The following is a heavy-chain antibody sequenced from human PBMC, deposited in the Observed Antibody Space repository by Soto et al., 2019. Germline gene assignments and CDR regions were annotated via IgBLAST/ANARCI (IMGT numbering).Heavy chain of an antibody. Sequence: GGSLRLSCAASGFPFSSYGMHWVRQAPGKGLEWVAVIWYDGSNKYYADSVKGRFTISRDNSKNTLYLQMNSLRAEDTAVYYCARDREDTRRYSSSWLYYYYYYGMDVWGQGTTVTVSS. CDR3: ARDREDTRRYSSSWLYYYYYYGMDV. D-gene: IGHD6-13*01. CDR2: IWYDGSNK. CDR1: GFPFSSYG. V-gene: IGHV3-33*01. J-gene: IGHJ6*02.